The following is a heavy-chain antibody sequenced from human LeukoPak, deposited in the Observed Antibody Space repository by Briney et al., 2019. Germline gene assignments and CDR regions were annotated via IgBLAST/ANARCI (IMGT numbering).Heavy chain of an antibody. J-gene: IGHJ6*02. CDR1: GGSISNYY. Sequence: SETLSLTCNVAGGSISNYYWTWIRQPAGKGLEWIGRIYSSGTTTYNPSLKSRVAMSVDTSRNQFSLKLSSVTAADTAVYYCARVSPIAVAGSSYYYAMDVWGQRTTVTVSS. CDR3: ARVSPIAVAGSSYYYAMDV. V-gene: IGHV4-4*07. D-gene: IGHD6-19*01. CDR2: IYSSGTT.